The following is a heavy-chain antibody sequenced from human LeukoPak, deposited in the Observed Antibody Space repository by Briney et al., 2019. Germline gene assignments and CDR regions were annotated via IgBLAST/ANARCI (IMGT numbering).Heavy chain of an antibody. Sequence: SVKASCKASGGTFSSYAISWVRQAPGQGLEWMGGIIPIFGTANYAQKFQGGVTITADESTSTAYMELSSLRSEDTAVYYCARLPHGSSGYFDYWGQGTLVTVSS. CDR1: GGTFSSYA. CDR3: ARLPHGSSGYFDY. CDR2: IIPIFGTA. D-gene: IGHD3-22*01. J-gene: IGHJ4*02. V-gene: IGHV1-69*13.